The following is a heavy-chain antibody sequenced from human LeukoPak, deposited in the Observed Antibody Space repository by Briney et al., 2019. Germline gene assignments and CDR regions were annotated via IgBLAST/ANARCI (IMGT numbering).Heavy chain of an antibody. J-gene: IGHJ5*02. D-gene: IGHD6-19*01. V-gene: IGHV3-7*03. CDR3: AKVTDRSGWYWFDP. Sequence: PGGSLRLSCAASGFTFNYYWMSWVRQAPGKGLEWVANIKKDGSEKYYVDSVKGRFTISRDNSKNTLYLQMNSLRAEDTAVYYCAKVTDRSGWYWFDPWGQGTLVTVSS. CDR1: GFTFNYYW. CDR2: IKKDGSEK.